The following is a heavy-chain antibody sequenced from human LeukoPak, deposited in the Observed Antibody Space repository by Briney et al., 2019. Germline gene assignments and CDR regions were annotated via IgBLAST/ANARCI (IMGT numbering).Heavy chain of an antibody. CDR2: IRYDGSNK. D-gene: IGHD1-26*01. Sequence: GGSLRLSCVASGLTFRNYGMHWARQAPGKGLEWVTFIRYDGSNKYYADSVKGRFTVSRDNSKNMLYLQMTSLIPEYTAVYYCTKLVGATLSDYWGQGTLVTVSS. J-gene: IGHJ4*02. V-gene: IGHV3-30*02. CDR1: GLTFRNYG. CDR3: TKLVGATLSDY.